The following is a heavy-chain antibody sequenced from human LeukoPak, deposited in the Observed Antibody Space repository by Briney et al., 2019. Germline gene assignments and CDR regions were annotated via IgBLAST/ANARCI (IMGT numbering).Heavy chain of an antibody. D-gene: IGHD2-2*01. V-gene: IGHV3-33*01. Sequence: GGSLRLSCAASGFAFSSYGMHWVRQAPGKGLEWVAVIWYDGSNKYYADSVKGRFTISRDNSKNTLYLQMNSLRAEDTAVYYCARDPSSTSPSAYYYYYYGMDVWGQGTTVTDSS. CDR2: IWYDGSNK. J-gene: IGHJ6*02. CDR3: ARDPSSTSPSAYYYYYYGMDV. CDR1: GFAFSSYG.